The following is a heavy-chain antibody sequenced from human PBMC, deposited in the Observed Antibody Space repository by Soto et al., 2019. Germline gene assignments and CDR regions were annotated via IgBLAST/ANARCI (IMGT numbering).Heavy chain of an antibody. D-gene: IGHD2-15*01. CDR2: LYYSGNT. CDR3: ARVGGVAARTFDY. V-gene: IGHV4-59*01. CDR1: GGSISPFY. Sequence: SETLSLTCAVSGGSISPFYWSWVRQPPGKGLEGIGYLYYSGNTNYNPSLKSRGTISVDASKNQVSLRLTSVTAADTAVYYCARVGGVAARTFDYWGQGTVVTVSS. J-gene: IGHJ4*02.